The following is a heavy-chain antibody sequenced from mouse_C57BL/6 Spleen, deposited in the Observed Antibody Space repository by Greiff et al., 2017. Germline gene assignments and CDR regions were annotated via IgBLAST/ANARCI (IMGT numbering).Heavy chain of an antibody. J-gene: IGHJ2*01. Sequence: QVQLQQPGAELVRPGSSVKLSCKASGYTFTSYWMDWVKQRPGQGLEWIGNISPSDSETHYNQKFKDKATLTVDKSSSTAYMQLSSLKSEDSAVYYCARGGGYFFDYWGQGTTLTVSS. V-gene: IGHV1-61*01. CDR3: ARGGGYFFDY. CDR1: GYTFTSYW. CDR2: ISPSDSET.